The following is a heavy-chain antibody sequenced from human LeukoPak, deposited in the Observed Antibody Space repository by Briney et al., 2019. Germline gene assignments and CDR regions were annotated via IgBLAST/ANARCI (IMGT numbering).Heavy chain of an antibody. CDR3: ARDRVYYYDSSDEVGDDAFDI. V-gene: IGHV1-69*13. J-gene: IGHJ3*02. CDR1: GGTFSSYA. Sequence: SVKVSCKASGGTFSSYAISWVRQAPGQGLEWMGGIIPIFGTANYAQKFQGRVTITADESTSTAYMELSSLRSEDTAVYYCARDRVYYYDSSDEVGDDAFDIWAKGQWSPSLQ. D-gene: IGHD3-22*01. CDR2: IIPIFGTA.